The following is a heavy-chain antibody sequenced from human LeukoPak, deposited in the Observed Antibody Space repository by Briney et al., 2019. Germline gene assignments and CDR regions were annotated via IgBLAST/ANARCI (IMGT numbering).Heavy chain of an antibody. CDR1: GFTFSSYA. J-gene: IGHJ6*02. CDR3: AREQLTPDYYYYYGMDV. CDR2: ISGSGGST. V-gene: IGHV3-23*01. Sequence: GGSLRLSCAASGFTFSSYAMSWVRQAPGKGLEWVSAISGSGGSTYYADSVKGRFTISRDNSKNTLYLQMNSLRAEDTAVYYCAREQLTPDYYYYYGMDVWGQGTTVTVSS. D-gene: IGHD6-13*01.